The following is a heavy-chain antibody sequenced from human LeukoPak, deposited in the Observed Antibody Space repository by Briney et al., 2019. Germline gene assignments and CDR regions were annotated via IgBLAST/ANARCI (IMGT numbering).Heavy chain of an antibody. Sequence: SETLSLTCVVSGDSISSGGYSWNWIRQPPGKGLEWIGYMYNSGTTSYNPSLKSRVTVSVDTSKNQFSLKLSSVTAADTAVYYCATDSSGWYNYWGQGTLVTVSS. V-gene: IGHV4-30-4*07. CDR1: GDSISSGGYS. D-gene: IGHD6-19*01. J-gene: IGHJ4*02. CDR3: ATDSSGWYNY. CDR2: MYNSGTT.